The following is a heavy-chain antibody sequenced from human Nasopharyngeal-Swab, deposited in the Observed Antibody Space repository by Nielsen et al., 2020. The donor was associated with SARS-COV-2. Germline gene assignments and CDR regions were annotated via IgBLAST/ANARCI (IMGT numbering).Heavy chain of an antibody. J-gene: IGHJ3*02. D-gene: IGHD2-2*01. CDR3: ARDTWDIVVVPAAAGDAFDI. CDR1: GFTFSSYS. V-gene: IGHV3-48*01. Sequence: GGSLRLSCAASGFTFSSYSMNWVRQAPGKGLEWVSYISSSSSTIYYADSVKGRFTISRDNAKNSLYLQMNSLRAEDTAVYYCARDTWDIVVVPAAAGDAFDIWGQGTMVTVSS. CDR2: ISSSSSTI.